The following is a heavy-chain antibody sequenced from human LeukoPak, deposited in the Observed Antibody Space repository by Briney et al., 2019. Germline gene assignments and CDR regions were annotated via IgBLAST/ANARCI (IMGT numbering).Heavy chain of an antibody. CDR2: IYYSGST. J-gene: IGHJ4*02. D-gene: IGHD3-22*01. CDR3: ARVRVVADYYFDY. Sequence: SETLSLTCTVPGGSISSGGYYWSWIRQHPGKGLEWIGYIYYSGSTYYNPSLKSRVTISVDTSKNQFSLKLSSVTAADTAVYYCARVRVVADYYFDYWGQGTLVTVSS. V-gene: IGHV4-31*03. CDR1: GGSISSGGYY.